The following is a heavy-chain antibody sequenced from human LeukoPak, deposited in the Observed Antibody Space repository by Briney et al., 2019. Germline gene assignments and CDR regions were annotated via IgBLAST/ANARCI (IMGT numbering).Heavy chain of an antibody. CDR1: GFTFTGYY. CDR3: ARDVGYCSSTSCYRREVTFDY. D-gene: IGHD2-2*02. Sequence: ASVKVSCKASGFTFTGYYMHWVRQAPGQGLERMGWINPNSGGTNYAQKFQGRVTMTRDTSISTAYMELSRLRSDDTAVYYCARDVGYCSSTSCYRREVTFDYWGQGTLVTVSS. J-gene: IGHJ4*02. CDR2: INPNSGGT. V-gene: IGHV1-2*02.